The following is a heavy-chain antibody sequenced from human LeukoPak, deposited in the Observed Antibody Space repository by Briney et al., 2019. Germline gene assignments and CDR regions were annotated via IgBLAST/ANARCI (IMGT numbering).Heavy chain of an antibody. J-gene: IGHJ5*02. CDR3: ATAGGDGSRMGFDP. V-gene: IGHV3-74*01. Sequence: GGSLRLSCADSGFTFSRYWMHWVRQTPGKGLVWVSCIGADGSVTRYADSVKGRFTISRDNTKSTPYLQMHSLRAEDTSVYYCATAGGDGSRMGFDPWGQGTLVTVSS. D-gene: IGHD2-15*01. CDR2: IGADGSVT. CDR1: GFTFSRYW.